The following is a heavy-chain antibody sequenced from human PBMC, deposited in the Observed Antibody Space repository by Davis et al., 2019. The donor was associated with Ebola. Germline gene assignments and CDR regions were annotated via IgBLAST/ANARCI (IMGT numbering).Heavy chain of an antibody. D-gene: IGHD3-10*02. CDR2: IKQDGSEK. Sequence: GESLKISCAASGFTFSSYAMSWVRQAPGKGLEWVANIKQDGSEKYYVDSVKGRFTISRDNAKNSLYLQMNSLRDEDTAVYYCARLSVRGAIYYDYWGQGTLVTVSS. CDR3: ARLSVRGAIYYDY. V-gene: IGHV3-7*01. CDR1: GFTFSSYA. J-gene: IGHJ4*02.